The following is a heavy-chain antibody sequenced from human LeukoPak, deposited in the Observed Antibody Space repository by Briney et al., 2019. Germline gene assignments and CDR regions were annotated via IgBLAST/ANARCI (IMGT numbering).Heavy chain of an antibody. CDR1: GFTFSSYG. D-gene: IGHD2-15*01. V-gene: IGHV3-30*02. J-gene: IGHJ4*02. CDR2: IWYDGSNK. Sequence: GGSLRLSCAASGFTFSSYGMHWVRQAPGKGLEWVAVIWYDGSNKYYADSVKGRFTISGDNSKNTLYLQMNSLRAEDTAVYYCAKESWGYCSGGSCYFYWGQGTLVTVSS. CDR3: AKESWGYCSGGSCYFY.